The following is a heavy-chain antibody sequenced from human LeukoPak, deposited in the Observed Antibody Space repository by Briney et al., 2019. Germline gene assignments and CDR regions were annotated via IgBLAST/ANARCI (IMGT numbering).Heavy chain of an antibody. CDR1: GFSLSTSGQG. Sequence: SCPTLLKTTHTLTLTCTFSGFSLSTSGQGVGWIRQPPGKALERSAPNYWEDDKRYSTSLTTRLTITKDASKSQVVLTLANMEPVDTATYYCAHSRIRYFDWLLFPYYFVYSGEGTLVTVSS. CDR3: AHSRIRYFDWLLFPYYFVY. CDR2: NYWEDDK. V-gene: IGHV2-5*02. J-gene: IGHJ4*02. D-gene: IGHD3-9*01.